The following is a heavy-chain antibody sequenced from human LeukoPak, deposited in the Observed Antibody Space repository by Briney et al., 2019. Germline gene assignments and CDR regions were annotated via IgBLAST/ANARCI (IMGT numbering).Heavy chain of an antibody. CDR1: GGSISSSSYY. V-gene: IGHV4-39*01. Sequence: SETLSLTCTVSGGSISSSSYYWGWIRQPPGKGLEWIGSIYYSGSTYYNPSLKSRVTISVDTSKNQFSLKLSSVTAADTAVYYCARHAKRWLQLDWFDPWGQGTLVTVSS. D-gene: IGHD5-24*01. CDR3: ARHAKRWLQLDWFDP. J-gene: IGHJ5*02. CDR2: IYYSGST.